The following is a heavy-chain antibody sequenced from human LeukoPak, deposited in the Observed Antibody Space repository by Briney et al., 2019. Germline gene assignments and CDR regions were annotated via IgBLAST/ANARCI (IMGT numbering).Heavy chain of an antibody. CDR1: GGTFSSYA. CDR3: AREGGGSYPVDDY. D-gene: IGHD1-26*01. CDR2: IIPIFGTA. V-gene: IGHV1-69*05. J-gene: IGHJ4*02. Sequence: EASVKVSCKASGGTFSSYAISWVRQAPGQGLEWMGRIIPIFGTANYAQKFQGRVTITTDESTTTAYMELSSLRSEDTAVYYCAREGGGSYPVDDYWGQGTLVTVSS.